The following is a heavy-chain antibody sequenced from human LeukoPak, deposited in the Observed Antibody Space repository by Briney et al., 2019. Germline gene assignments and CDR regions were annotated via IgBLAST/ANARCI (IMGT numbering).Heavy chain of an antibody. CDR3: NYYGSGSYYNGPGARPSFDY. V-gene: IGHV3-30*03. CDR2: ISYDGSNK. J-gene: IGHJ4*02. D-gene: IGHD3-10*01. Sequence: GRSLRLSCAASGFTFSSYGMHWVRQAPGKGLEWVAVISYDGSNKYYADSVKGRFTISRDNSKNTLYLQMNSLRAEDTAVYYCNYYGSGSYYNGPGARPSFDYWGQGTLVTVSS. CDR1: GFTFSSYG.